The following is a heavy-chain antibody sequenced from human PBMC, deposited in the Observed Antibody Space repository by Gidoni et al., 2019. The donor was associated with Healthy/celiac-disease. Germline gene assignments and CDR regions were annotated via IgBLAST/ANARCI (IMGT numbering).Heavy chain of an antibody. J-gene: IGHJ4*02. CDR3: ARPHGVEMASFDY. V-gene: IGHV4-39*01. D-gene: IGHD2-15*01. CDR1: GGSISSSSYY. CDR2: IYYSGST. Sequence: QLQLQASGPGLVKPSETLSLTCTVSGGSISSSSYYWGWIRQPPGKGLEWIGSIYYSGSTYYNPSLKSRVTISVDTSKNQFSLKLSSVTAADTAVYYCARPHGVEMASFDYWGQGTLVTVSS.